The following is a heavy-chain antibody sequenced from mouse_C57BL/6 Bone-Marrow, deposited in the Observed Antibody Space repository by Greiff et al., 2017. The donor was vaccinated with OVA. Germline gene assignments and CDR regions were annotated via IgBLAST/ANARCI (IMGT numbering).Heavy chain of an antibody. CDR3: TREIYDGYYVGY. V-gene: IGHV1-5*01. J-gene: IGHJ2*01. CDR2: IYPGNSDT. Sequence: EVQVVESGTVLARPGASVKMSCKTSGYTFTSYWMHWVKQRPGQGLEWIGAIYPGNSDTSYNQKFKGKAKLTAVTSASTAYMELSSLTNEDSAVYYCTREIYDGYYVGYWGQGTTLTVSS. CDR1: GYTFTSYW. D-gene: IGHD2-3*01.